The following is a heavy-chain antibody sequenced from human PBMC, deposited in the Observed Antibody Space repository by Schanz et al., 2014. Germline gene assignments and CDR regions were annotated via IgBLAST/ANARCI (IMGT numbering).Heavy chain of an antibody. CDR3: ARVHIATYLYNSPGAFDI. D-gene: IGHD1-20*01. V-gene: IGHV1-18*01. J-gene: IGHJ3*02. CDR1: GYIFGSHG. Sequence: QLMQSGSEARKPGASVKVSCKASGYIFGSHGMTWVRQAPGQGPELMGWINAHTGNTQYAQKFQGRVNMTRDTVTTTVHLELTRLRTDDTAIYYCARVHIATYLYNSPGAFDIWGQGTRVTVSS. CDR2: INAHTGNT.